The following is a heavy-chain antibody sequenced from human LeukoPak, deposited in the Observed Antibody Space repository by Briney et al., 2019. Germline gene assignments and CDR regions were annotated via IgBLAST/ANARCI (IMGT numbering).Heavy chain of an antibody. D-gene: IGHD3-3*01. Sequence: ASVKVSCKASGYTFTGYYIHWVRQAPGQGLEWMGWINPNSGGTNYAQKFQGRVTMTRDTSISTAYMELSRLRSDDTAVYYCARVLTIFGVDLDYWGQGTLVTVSS. CDR1: GYTFTGYY. CDR3: ARVLTIFGVDLDY. V-gene: IGHV1-2*02. J-gene: IGHJ4*02. CDR2: INPNSGGT.